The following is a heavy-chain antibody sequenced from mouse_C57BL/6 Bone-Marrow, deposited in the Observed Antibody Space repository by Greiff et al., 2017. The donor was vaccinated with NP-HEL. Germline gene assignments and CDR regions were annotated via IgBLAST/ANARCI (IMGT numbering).Heavy chain of an antibody. CDR1: GFTFSNYW. V-gene: IGHV6-3*01. Sequence: EVKVEESGGGLVQPGGSMKLSCVASGFTFSNYWMNWVRQSPEKGLEWVAQIRLKSDNYATHYAESVKGRFTISRDDSKSSVYLQMNNLRAEDTGIYYCTTVYYGAFDYWGQGTTLTVSS. D-gene: IGHD1-1*01. CDR2: IRLKSDNYAT. J-gene: IGHJ2*01. CDR3: TTVYYGAFDY.